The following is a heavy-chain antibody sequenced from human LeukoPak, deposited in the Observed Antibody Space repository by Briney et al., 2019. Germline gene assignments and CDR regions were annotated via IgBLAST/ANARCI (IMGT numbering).Heavy chain of an antibody. Sequence: PGGSLSLSCVATGFSFSSYSMNWVRQAPGKGLEWVSTISSGTGSYIYYADSVRGRFTISRDNAKNSLYLQMNSLRAEDTAVYYCARCSGVFGSSGYWGQGTLVTVSS. CDR2: ISSGTGSYI. CDR3: ARCSGVFGSSGY. J-gene: IGHJ4*02. D-gene: IGHD6-6*01. V-gene: IGHV3-21*01. CDR1: GFSFSSYS.